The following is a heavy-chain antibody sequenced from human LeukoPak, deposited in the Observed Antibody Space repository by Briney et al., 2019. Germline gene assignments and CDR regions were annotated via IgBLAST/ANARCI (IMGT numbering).Heavy chain of an antibody. J-gene: IGHJ3*02. CDR2: IIPIFGTA. D-gene: IGHD3-10*01. CDR1: GGTFSSYA. CDR3: AREFYGSGAFDI. Sequence: SVKVSCKASGGTFSSYAISWVRQAPGQGLEWMGRIIPIFGTANYAQKFQGRVTITTDESTSTAYMELSSLRSEDTAVYYCAREFYGSGAFDIWGQGTMATVSS. V-gene: IGHV1-69*05.